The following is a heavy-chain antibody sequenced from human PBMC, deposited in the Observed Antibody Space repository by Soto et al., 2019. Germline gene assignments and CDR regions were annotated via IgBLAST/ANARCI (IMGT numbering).Heavy chain of an antibody. Sequence: SVKVSCKASGVTFNRQDMRWVRQAPGQGLEWMGGIIPMFGTPHYAEKFQDRVTITADESTGTAYLELSSLTSEDTAAYYCAKGSTYSFYFDHWGQGTLVTVSS. CDR3: AKGSTYSFYFDH. V-gene: IGHV1-69*13. CDR2: IIPMFGTP. D-gene: IGHD5-18*01. J-gene: IGHJ4*01. CDR1: GVTFNRQD.